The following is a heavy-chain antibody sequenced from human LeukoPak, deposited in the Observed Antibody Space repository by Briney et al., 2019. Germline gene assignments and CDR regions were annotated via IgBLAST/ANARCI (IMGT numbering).Heavy chain of an antibody. Sequence: SQTLSLTCAISGDSVSSKSAAWNWIRQSPSRGLEWLGRTYYRSKWYNDYAVSVKSRITINPDTSKNQFSLQLNSVTPEDTAVYYCARGEYYGSGRFYNWFDPWGQGTLVTVSS. V-gene: IGHV6-1*01. J-gene: IGHJ5*02. CDR3: ARGEYYGSGRFYNWFDP. D-gene: IGHD3-10*01. CDR2: TYYRSKWYN. CDR1: GDSVSSKSAA.